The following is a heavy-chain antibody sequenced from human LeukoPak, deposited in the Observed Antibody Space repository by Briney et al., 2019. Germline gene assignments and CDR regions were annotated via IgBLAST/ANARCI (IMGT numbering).Heavy chain of an antibody. V-gene: IGHV3-30-3*01. CDR1: GFTFSSYA. D-gene: IGHD3-9*01. Sequence: GGSLRLSCAASGFTFSSYAMHWVRQAPGKGLEWVAVISYDGSNKYYADSVKGRFTISSDNSKNTLYLQMNSLRAEDTAVYYCAREEDDLRYPFDYWGQGTLVTVSS. CDR2: ISYDGSNK. CDR3: AREEDDLRYPFDY. J-gene: IGHJ4*02.